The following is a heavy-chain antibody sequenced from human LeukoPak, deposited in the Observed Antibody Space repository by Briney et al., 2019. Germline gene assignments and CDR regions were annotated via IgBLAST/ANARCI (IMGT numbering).Heavy chain of an antibody. CDR2: ISYDGSNK. CDR3: ARDVSPDDYYFDY. CDR1: GFTFSSYA. J-gene: IGHJ4*02. Sequence: GRSLRLSCAASGFTFSSYAMHWARQAPGKGLEWVAVISYDGSNKYYADSVRGRFTISRDNSKNTLYLQMNSLRAEDTAVYYCARDVSPDDYYFDYWGQGTLVTVSS. V-gene: IGHV3-30*01. D-gene: IGHD3-16*01.